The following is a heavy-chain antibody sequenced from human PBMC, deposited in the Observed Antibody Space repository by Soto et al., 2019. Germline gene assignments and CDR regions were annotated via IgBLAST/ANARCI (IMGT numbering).Heavy chain of an antibody. CDR2: IYYSGST. CDR3: GRGYSAYDSLTY. J-gene: IGHJ4*02. V-gene: IGHV4-59*06. Sequence: SETLSLTCTVSGGSISSYYWSWIRQHPGKGLEWIGYIYYSGSTYYNPSLKSRVTISVDTSKNQFSLKLSSVTAADTAVYYCGRGYSAYDSLTYGGKGPLVTVSS. CDR1: GGSISSYY. D-gene: IGHD5-12*01.